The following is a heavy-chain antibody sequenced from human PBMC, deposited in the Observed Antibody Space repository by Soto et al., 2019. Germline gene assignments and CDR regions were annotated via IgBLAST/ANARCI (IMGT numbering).Heavy chain of an antibody. D-gene: IGHD2-2*01. CDR3: ATNLAMGPAFDI. Sequence: GASVKVSCKASGYTFTSYGISWVRQAPGQGLEWMGSFDPEDGETIYAQKFQGRVTMTEDTSTDTAYMELSSLRSEDTAVYYCATNLAMGPAFDIWGQGAMVTVSS. V-gene: IGHV1-24*01. CDR2: FDPEDGET. J-gene: IGHJ3*02. CDR1: GYTFTSYG.